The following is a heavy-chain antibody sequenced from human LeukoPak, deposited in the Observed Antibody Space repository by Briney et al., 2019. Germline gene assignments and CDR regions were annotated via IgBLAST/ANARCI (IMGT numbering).Heavy chain of an antibody. J-gene: IGHJ4*02. CDR3: ARDQYSGYDFDY. V-gene: IGHV4-59*01. Sequence: SETLSLTCTVSRGSISSYYWSWIRQPPGKELEWIGYIYYSGSTNYNPSLKSRVTISVDTSKNQFSLKLSSVTAADTAVYYCARDQYSGYDFDYWGQGTLVTVSS. CDR1: RGSISSYY. D-gene: IGHD5-12*01. CDR2: IYYSGST.